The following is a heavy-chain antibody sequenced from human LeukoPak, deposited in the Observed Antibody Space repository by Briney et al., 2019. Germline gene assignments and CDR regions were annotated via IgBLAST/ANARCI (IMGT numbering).Heavy chain of an antibody. D-gene: IGHD6-6*01. CDR3: AKGEGNSSSFDY. CDR1: GFTFSSYE. CDR2: IGTAGDT. V-gene: IGHV3-13*01. Sequence: QPGGSLRLSCAASGFTFSSYEMHWVRQATGKGLEWVSAIGTAGDTYYPGSVKGRFTISRENAKNSLSLQMNSLRAGDTAVYYCAKGEGNSSSFDYWGQGTLVTVSS. J-gene: IGHJ4*02.